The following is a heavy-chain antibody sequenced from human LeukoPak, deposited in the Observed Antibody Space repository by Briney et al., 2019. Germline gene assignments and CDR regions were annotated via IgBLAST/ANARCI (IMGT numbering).Heavy chain of an antibody. D-gene: IGHD3-22*01. V-gene: IGHV3-20*04. CDR2: INWNGGST. CDR3: ARGGYDSSGGYFHH. Sequence: GGSLRLSCAVSGFTFDDYGMSWVRQAPGKGLEWVSGINWNGGSTDYADSVKGRFIISRDNAKNSLYLQMNSLRAEDTALYFCARGGYDSSGGYFHHWGQGTLVTVSS. CDR1: GFTFDDYG. J-gene: IGHJ1*01.